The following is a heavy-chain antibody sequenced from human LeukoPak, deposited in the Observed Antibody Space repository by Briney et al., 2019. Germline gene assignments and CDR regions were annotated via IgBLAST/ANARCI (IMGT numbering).Heavy chain of an antibody. CDR3: ARSAYYGSGSYLSSWFDP. D-gene: IGHD3-10*01. Sequence: SETLSLTCTVSGGSISSYYWSWIRQPPGKGLEWMGNIYYSGSTNYNPSLKSRVTISVDTSKNQFSLKLTSLTAADTAVYYCARSAYYGSGSYLSSWFDPWGQGTLVTVSS. J-gene: IGHJ5*02. CDR1: GGSISSYY. CDR2: IYYSGST. V-gene: IGHV4-59*01.